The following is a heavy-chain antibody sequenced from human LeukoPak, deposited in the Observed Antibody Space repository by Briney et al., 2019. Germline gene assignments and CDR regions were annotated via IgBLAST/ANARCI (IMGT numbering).Heavy chain of an antibody. Sequence: ASMKVSCKASGYTFTGYYMHWVRQAPGQGLEWMGWINPNSGGTNYAQKFQGRVTMTRDTSISTAYMELSRLRSDDTAVYYCARDFVTSYQSIAAAGLLDYWGQGTLVTVSS. D-gene: IGHD6-13*01. CDR1: GYTFTGYY. J-gene: IGHJ4*02. CDR2: INPNSGGT. V-gene: IGHV1-2*02. CDR3: ARDFVTSYQSIAAAGLLDY.